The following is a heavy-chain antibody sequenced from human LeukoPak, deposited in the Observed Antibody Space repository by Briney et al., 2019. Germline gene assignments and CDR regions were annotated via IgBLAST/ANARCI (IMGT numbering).Heavy chain of an antibody. Sequence: GGSRRLSCAASGFTFSSYAMSWVRQAPGKGLEWVSDISGSGGSTYYADSVKGRFTISRDNSKNTLYLQMNSLRAEDTAVYYCAKSSFDGYNLFDYWGQGTLVTVSS. J-gene: IGHJ4*02. CDR1: GFTFSSYA. D-gene: IGHD5-24*01. CDR3: AKSSFDGYNLFDY. CDR2: ISGSGGST. V-gene: IGHV3-23*01.